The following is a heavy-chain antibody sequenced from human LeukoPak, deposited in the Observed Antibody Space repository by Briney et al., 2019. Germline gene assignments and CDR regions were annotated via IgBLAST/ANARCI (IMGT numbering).Heavy chain of an antibody. D-gene: IGHD6-13*01. V-gene: IGHV4-39*01. J-gene: IGHJ4*02. Sequence: SETLSLTCTVSGGSISSSSYYWGWIRQPPGEGLEWIGSIHYSGSTYNNPSLKSRVTLSVDTSKNQFSLKLSSVTAADTAVYHCARPYSSSWYSSGFDYWGQGTLVTVSS. CDR2: IHYSGST. CDR1: GGSISSSSYY. CDR3: ARPYSSSWYSSGFDY.